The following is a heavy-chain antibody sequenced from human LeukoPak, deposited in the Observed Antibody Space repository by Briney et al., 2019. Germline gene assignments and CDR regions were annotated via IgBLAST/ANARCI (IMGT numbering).Heavy chain of an antibody. CDR1: GGSISSYY. CDR2: IYYSGST. J-gene: IGHJ4*02. V-gene: IGHV4-59*12. CDR3: ARSSLDYSGWYFAYYFDY. Sequence: SSETLSLTCTVSGGSISSYYWSWIRQPPGKGLEWIGYIYYSGSTNYNPSLKSRVTISVDTSKNQFSLKLSSVTAADTAVYYCARSSLDYSGWYFAYYFDYWGQGTLVTVSS. D-gene: IGHD6-19*01.